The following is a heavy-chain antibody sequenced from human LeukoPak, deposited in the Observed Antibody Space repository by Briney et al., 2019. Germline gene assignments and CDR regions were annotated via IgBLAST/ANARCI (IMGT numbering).Heavy chain of an antibody. CDR1: GGSISSGDYY. J-gene: IGHJ5*02. CDR3: ARVRGSSWYFAFDP. D-gene: IGHD6-13*01. V-gene: IGHV4-30-4*08. CDR2: IYYSGST. Sequence: SETLSLTCTVSGGSISSGDYYWSWIRQRPGRGLECIGYIYYSGSTYYNPSLKSRVTISVDTSKNQFSLKLSSVTAADTAVYYCARVRGSSWYFAFDPWGQGTLVTVSS.